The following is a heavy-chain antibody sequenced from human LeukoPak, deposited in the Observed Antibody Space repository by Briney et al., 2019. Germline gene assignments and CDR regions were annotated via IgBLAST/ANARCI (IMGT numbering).Heavy chain of an antibody. V-gene: IGHV3-74*01. Sequence: GGSLRLSCAASGFTFSTDWMHWVRQAPGKGMVWVSRMNTDGSNTNYADSVKGRFTISRDNAKNTLYLQMNSLRAEDTAVYYCAREGGVIDDAFGIWGQGTMVTVSS. CDR3: AREGGVIDDAFGI. CDR2: MNTDGSNT. D-gene: IGHD2-21*01. J-gene: IGHJ3*02. CDR1: GFTFSTDW.